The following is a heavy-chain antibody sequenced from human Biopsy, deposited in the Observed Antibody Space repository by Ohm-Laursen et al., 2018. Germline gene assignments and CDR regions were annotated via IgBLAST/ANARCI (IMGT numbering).Heavy chain of an antibody. CDR2: IIPIFGTA. CDR1: GGTFTNYA. Sequence: ASVKVSCKASGGTFTNYAISWVRQAPGQGLEWMGGIIPIFGTANYAQKFQGRVTITADESTSTAYMELSSLRSDDTAVYYCARDALGGGSYRFFYWGQGSLVTVPS. J-gene: IGHJ4*02. CDR3: ARDALGGGSYRFFY. V-gene: IGHV1-69*13. D-gene: IGHD1-26*01.